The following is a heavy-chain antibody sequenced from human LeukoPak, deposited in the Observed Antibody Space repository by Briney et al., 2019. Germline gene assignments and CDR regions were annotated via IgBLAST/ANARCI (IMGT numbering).Heavy chain of an antibody. J-gene: IGHJ4*02. V-gene: IGHV4-39*02. CDR2: IYYSGST. CDR3: AQTLEVSTITVHY. D-gene: IGHD2-8*02. CDR1: GDSISGTAY. Sequence: PSETLYLTCTVSGDSISGTAYWGWIRQPPGKGLEWIGSIYYSGSTYYNPSLKSRVTISVDTSKKHFSLKLTSVTAADTAVYFCAQTLEVSTITVHYWGQGTLVTVSS.